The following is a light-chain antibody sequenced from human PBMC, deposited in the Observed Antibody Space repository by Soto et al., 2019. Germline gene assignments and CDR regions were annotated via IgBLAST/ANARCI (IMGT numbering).Light chain of an antibody. Sequence: DTQMPQSPSSLSASVGDRDTITCRASQSISSYLNWYQQKPGKAPNLLIYAASSLQSGVPSRFSGSGSGTDFTLTISSLQPDDFATYYCQQSYSTPVTFGQGTRLEIK. CDR3: QQSYSTPVT. J-gene: IGKJ5*01. CDR2: AAS. V-gene: IGKV1-39*01. CDR1: QSISSY.